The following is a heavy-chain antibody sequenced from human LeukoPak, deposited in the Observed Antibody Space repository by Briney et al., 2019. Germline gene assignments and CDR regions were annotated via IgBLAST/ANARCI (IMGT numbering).Heavy chain of an antibody. CDR2: IYHSGST. J-gene: IGHJ4*02. CDR3: ARVNIAVAGLDY. Sequence: SQTLSLTCAASGGSISGGGYSWSWIRQPPGKGLEWIGYIYHSGSTYYNPSLKSRVTISVDRSKNQFSLKLSSVTAADTAVYYCARVNIAVAGLDYWGQGTLVTVSS. CDR1: GGSISGGGYS. D-gene: IGHD6-19*01. V-gene: IGHV4-30-2*01.